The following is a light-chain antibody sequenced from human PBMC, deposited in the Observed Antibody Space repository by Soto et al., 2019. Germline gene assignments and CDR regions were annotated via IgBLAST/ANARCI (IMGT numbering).Light chain of an antibody. CDR2: DAS. CDR1: QDISNY. V-gene: IGKV1-33*01. J-gene: IGKJ2*01. CDR3: QQYDNLSYT. Sequence: DIQMTQSPSSLSVSVGDRVTITCQASQDISNYLNWYQQKPGKAPKLLIYDASNLETGVPSRFSGSGSGTDFTFTISSLQPEDIATYYCQQYDNLSYTFGQGTKVDIK.